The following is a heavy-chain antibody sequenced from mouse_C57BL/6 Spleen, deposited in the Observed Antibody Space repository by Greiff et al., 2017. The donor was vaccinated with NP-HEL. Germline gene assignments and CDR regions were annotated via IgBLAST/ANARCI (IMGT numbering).Heavy chain of an antibody. CDR3: TRSIHYCHFDY. CDR2: IDPETGGT. D-gene: IGHD1-1*02. Sequence: QVQLQQSGAELVRPGASVTLSCKASGYTFTDYEMHWVKQTPVHGLEWIGAIDPETGGTAYNQKFKGKAILTADKSSSTAYMELRSLTSEVSAVYFCTRSIHYCHFDYGRKGPTLTVSS. V-gene: IGHV1-15*01. J-gene: IGHJ2*01. CDR1: GYTFTDYE.